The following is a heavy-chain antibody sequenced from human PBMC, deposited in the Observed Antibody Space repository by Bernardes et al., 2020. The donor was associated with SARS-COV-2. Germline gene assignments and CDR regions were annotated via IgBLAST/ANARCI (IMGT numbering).Heavy chain of an antibody. D-gene: IGHD2-15*01. J-gene: IGHJ4*02. CDR2: TSGYNGNT. V-gene: IGHV1-18*04. CDR3: ARVEGFCSGGTCFSLFYFDH. Sequence: ASVKVSCKASGYTYTNYGLGWVRQAPGHGLEWLGWTSGYNGNTNYARHLQGRITMTPDLSTKTAFMELRRLRSDDTALYYCARVEGFCSGGTCFSLFYFDHWGQGTLVSVSS. CDR1: GYTYTNYG.